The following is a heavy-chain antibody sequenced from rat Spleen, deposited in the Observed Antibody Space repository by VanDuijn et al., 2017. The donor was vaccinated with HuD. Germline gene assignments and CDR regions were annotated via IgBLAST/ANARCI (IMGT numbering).Heavy chain of an antibody. J-gene: IGHJ2*01. D-gene: IGHD1-2*01. CDR3: GRQGYYYSTYIFYFDY. CDR1: GFTFSDYA. Sequence: EVQLVESGGGLVQPGRSLKLSCAASGFTFSDYAMNWIRQAPTKGLEWVASISPSGCSTHYRDSGEGRFTRSRDNAEKTQYLQLDSLKSEDTATYYCGRQGYYYSTYIFYFDYWGQGVMVTVSS. V-gene: IGHV5-19*01. CDR2: ISPSGCST.